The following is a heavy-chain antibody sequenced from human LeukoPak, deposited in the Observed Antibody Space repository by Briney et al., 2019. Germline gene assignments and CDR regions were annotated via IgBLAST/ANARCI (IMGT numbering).Heavy chain of an antibody. CDR1: GGTFSSYA. CDR3: ARGIRGVAAGTGYYYYMDV. Sequence: SVKVSCKASGGTFSSYAIRWVRQAPGQGLEWMGRIIPILGIANYAQKFQGRVTITADKSTSTAYMELSSLRSEDTAVYYCARGIRGVAAGTGYYYYMDVWGKGTTVTVSS. J-gene: IGHJ6*03. CDR2: IIPILGIA. V-gene: IGHV1-69*04. D-gene: IGHD6-13*01.